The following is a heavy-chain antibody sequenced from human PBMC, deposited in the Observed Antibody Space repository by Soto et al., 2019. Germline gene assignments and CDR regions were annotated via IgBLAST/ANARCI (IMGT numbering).Heavy chain of an antibody. V-gene: IGHV3-7*01. CDR1: GFTFTNFW. CDR3: GRDEVRNGVGV. Sequence: GGSLRLSCVASGFTFTNFWMSWVRQAPGKGLEWVANIKGDGSEKRYVDSVKGRLTISRDNAKNSVYLQMNSLRVEDTALYYCGRDEVRNGVGVWGQGTTVTVSS. CDR2: IKGDGSEK. J-gene: IGHJ6*02.